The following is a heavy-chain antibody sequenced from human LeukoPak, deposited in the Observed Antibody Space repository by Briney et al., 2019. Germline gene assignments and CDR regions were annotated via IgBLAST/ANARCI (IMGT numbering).Heavy chain of an antibody. CDR3: AKEFIAGDGHVDCDS. CDR1: GFTISTYA. V-gene: IGHV3-23*01. Sequence: GGSLRLSCAASGFTISTYAMTWVRQAPGKGLEWVSSITSSGATTYYADSVKGRFTISRNISKNTLYLQMNSLTAEDSAVYYCAKEFIAGDGHVDCDSWGQGTLVTVSS. CDR2: ITSSGATT. J-gene: IGHJ4*02. D-gene: IGHD5-24*01.